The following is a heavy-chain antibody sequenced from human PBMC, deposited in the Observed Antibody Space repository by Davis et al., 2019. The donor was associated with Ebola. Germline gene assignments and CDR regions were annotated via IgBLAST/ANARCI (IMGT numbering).Heavy chain of an antibody. V-gene: IGHV1-18*01. CDR1: GGTFSSYA. CDR2: ISTYNDNT. Sequence: ASVKVSCKASGGTFSSYAITWVRQAPGQGLERMGWISTYNDNTNYAQKLQGRVTMTTDTSTSTAYMELRSLRSDDTAVYYCARDMGMVHEANWFDPWGQGTLVTVSP. J-gene: IGHJ5*02. D-gene: IGHD3-10*01. CDR3: ARDMGMVHEANWFDP.